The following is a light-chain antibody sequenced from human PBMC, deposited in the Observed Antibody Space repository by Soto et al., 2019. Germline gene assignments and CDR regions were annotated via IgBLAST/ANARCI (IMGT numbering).Light chain of an antibody. Sequence: ELVLTQSPATLSLSPGERATLSCRASQFLSSYLAWYQQIPGQPPRLLIYDTSNRVTGISARFSGSRSGTDFTLTISSLEPEDFAVYFCHQRNKFGQGTRLEIK. CDR2: DTS. V-gene: IGKV3-11*01. J-gene: IGKJ5*01. CDR1: QFLSSY. CDR3: HQRNK.